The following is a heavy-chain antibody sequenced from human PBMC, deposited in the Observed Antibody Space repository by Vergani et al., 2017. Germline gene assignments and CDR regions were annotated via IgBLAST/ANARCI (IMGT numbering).Heavy chain of an antibody. V-gene: IGHV3-9*01. CDR3: ARDPMNAFDI. J-gene: IGHJ3*02. CDR1: GFTFDDYA. CDR2: ISWNSGSI. Sequence: EVQLVESGGGLVQPGRSLRLSCAASGFTFDDYAMHWVRQAPGKGLEWVPGISWNSGSIGYADSVKGRFTISRDNAKNSLYLQMNSLRAEDTALYYCARDPMNAFDIWGQGTMVTVSS.